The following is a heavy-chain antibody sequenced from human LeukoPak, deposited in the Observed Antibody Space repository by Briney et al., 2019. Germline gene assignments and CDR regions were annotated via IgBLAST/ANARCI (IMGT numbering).Heavy chain of an antibody. CDR1: GFPFSNYW. V-gene: IGHV3-74*01. J-gene: IGHJ4*02. Sequence: PGGSLRRSCAASGFPFSNYWMHWVRQAPGKGLVWVSRMNSDGSSTSYADSVKGRFTISRDNAKNTLYLQMNSLRAEDAAVYYCATVSRSSGRGYFDYWGPGTLVTVSS. D-gene: IGHD6-19*01. CDR3: ATVSRSSGRGYFDY. CDR2: MNSDGSST.